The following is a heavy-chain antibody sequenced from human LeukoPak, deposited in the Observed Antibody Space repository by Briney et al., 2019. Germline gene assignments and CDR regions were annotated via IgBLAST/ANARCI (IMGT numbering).Heavy chain of an antibody. Sequence: SETLSLTCTVSGGSVSSGSYYWSWIRQPPGKGLEWIGEINHSGSTNYNPSLKSRVTISVDTSKNQFSLKLSSVTAADTAVYYCARGRLSSRYDFWSGYNNWFDPWGQGTLVTVSS. CDR3: ARGRLSSRYDFWSGYNNWFDP. CDR2: INHSGST. CDR1: GGSVSSGSYY. J-gene: IGHJ5*02. V-gene: IGHV4-39*07. D-gene: IGHD3-3*01.